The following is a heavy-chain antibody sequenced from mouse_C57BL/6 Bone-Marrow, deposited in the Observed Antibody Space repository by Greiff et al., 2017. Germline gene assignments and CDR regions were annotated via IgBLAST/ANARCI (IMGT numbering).Heavy chain of an antibody. CDR3: TRRKTSVSSPFDY. D-gene: IGHD1-1*01. CDR2: IYPGNSDT. Sequence: VQLQQSGTVLARPGASVKMSCKTSGYTFTSYWMHWVKQRPGRGLEWIGAIYPGNSDTSYNQKFKSKAKLTVVTSSSTAYMELSSLTNEDSAVYYCTRRKTSVSSPFDYWGQGTTLTVSS. J-gene: IGHJ2*01. CDR1: GYTFTSYW. V-gene: IGHV1-5*01.